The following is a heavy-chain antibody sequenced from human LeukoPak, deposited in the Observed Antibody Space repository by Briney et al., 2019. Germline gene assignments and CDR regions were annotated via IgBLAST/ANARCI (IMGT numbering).Heavy chain of an antibody. D-gene: IGHD3-9*01. CDR2: INPNSGGT. Sequence: ASVKVSCKASGYTFTGYYMHWVRQAPGQGLEWMGWINPNSGGTSYAQKFRGRVTMTRDTSISTAYMELSRLRSDDTAVYYCARKYYDILTGYSAYYYYYYMDVWGKGTTVTVSS. CDR3: ARKYYDILTGYSAYYYYYYMDV. J-gene: IGHJ6*03. V-gene: IGHV1-2*02. CDR1: GYTFTGYY.